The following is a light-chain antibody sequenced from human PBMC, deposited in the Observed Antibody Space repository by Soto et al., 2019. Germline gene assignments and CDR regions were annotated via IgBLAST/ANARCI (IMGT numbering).Light chain of an antibody. V-gene: IGLV2-14*01. J-gene: IGLJ2*01. CDR2: DVI. CDR1: SSDVGGYNY. Sequence: QSALTQPASVSGSPGQSITISCTGTSSDVGGYNYVSWYQQHPGKAPKLMIYDVIHRPSGISNRFSGSKSGNTASLTISGHQAEDEADYSSSSYTGSSTVIFGGGTKLTVL. CDR3: SSYTGSSTVI.